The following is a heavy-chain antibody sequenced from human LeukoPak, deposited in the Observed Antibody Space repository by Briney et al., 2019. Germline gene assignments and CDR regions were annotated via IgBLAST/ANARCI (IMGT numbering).Heavy chain of an antibody. Sequence: GGSLRLSCAASGFTFSSYEMNWVRQAPGKGLEWVSYISSSGSTIYYADSVKGRFTISRVNAKNSLYLQMNSLRAEDTAVYYCAELGITMIGGVWGKGTTVTISS. V-gene: IGHV3-48*03. CDR1: GFTFSSYE. D-gene: IGHD3-10*02. CDR2: ISSSGSTI. CDR3: AELGITMIGGV. J-gene: IGHJ6*04.